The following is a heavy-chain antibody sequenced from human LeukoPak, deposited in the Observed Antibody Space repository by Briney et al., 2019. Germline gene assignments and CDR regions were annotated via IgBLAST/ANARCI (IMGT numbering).Heavy chain of an antibody. CDR3: VRWGYSYGLRGY. V-gene: IGHV3-48*02. J-gene: IGHJ4*02. CDR2: IGNSGSPI. CDR1: GFTFSSNP. D-gene: IGHD5-18*01. Sequence: GGPLRFSCAASGFTFSSNPMSWVGQAPGKGLEWVSYIGNSGSPIYYTDSVKGRFTISRDNAKNSLYLQMNSLRDEDTAVYYCVRWGYSYGLRGYWGQGTLVTVSS.